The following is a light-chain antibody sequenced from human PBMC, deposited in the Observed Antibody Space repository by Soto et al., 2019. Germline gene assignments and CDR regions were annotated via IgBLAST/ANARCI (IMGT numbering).Light chain of an antibody. CDR2: KVS. J-gene: IGKJ1*01. V-gene: IGKV2-30*02. CDR3: VQTIHWPWT. CDR1: QSLVHSDGNTY. Sequence: DVVMTQSPLSLPVTLGQPASISCRSSQSLVHSDGNTYLNWFQQRPGQSPRRLIYKVSNRDSGVPDRLSGSGSGTDFTLKISRVEAEDVGLYYCVQTIHWPWTFCQGTKVEIK.